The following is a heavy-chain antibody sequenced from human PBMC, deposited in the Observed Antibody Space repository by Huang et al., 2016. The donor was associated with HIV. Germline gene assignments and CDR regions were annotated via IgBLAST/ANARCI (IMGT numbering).Heavy chain of an antibody. D-gene: IGHD1-7*01. CDR1: TFTFGAFC. Sequence: VESGGRSVQPGGAIKLSCVGSTFTFGAFCMMWFRQPPGKGLELLANIKQDESEKSYVDSVKGRFNISRDNARKVLFLEMDDLRVEDTAIYFCATKTAGMDIWGQGTTVTVSS. CDR3: ATKTAGMDI. V-gene: IGHV3-7*01. CDR2: IKQDESEK. J-gene: IGHJ6*02.